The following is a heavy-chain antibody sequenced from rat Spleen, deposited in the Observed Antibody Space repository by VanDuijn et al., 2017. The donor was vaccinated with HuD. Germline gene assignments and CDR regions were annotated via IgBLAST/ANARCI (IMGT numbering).Heavy chain of an antibody. CDR2: FSYDGFTT. CDR1: GFTFKNYV. Sequence: EVQLVESDGGLVQPGRSLKLSCAVSGFTFKNYVMAWVRQAPTKGLEWVAAFSYDGFTTYYRDSVRGRFTVSRDNAKSTLSLQMDSLRSEDTATYYCARRHYGYTDYFDYWGQGVMVTVSS. V-gene: IGHV5-29*01. J-gene: IGHJ2*01. CDR3: ARRHYGYTDYFDY. D-gene: IGHD1-9*01.